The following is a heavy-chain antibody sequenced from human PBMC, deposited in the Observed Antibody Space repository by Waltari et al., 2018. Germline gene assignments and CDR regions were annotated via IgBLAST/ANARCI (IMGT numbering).Heavy chain of an antibody. CDR2: IYYSGST. CDR1: GGSISSYY. Sequence: QVQLQESGPGLVKPSETLSLTCTVSGGSISSYYWSWIRQPPGKGLEWIGYIYYSGSTNYNPSLKSRVTISVDTSKNQFSLKLISVTAADTAVYYCARGPYAADYWGQGTLVTVSS. CDR3: ARGPYAADY. J-gene: IGHJ4*02. V-gene: IGHV4-59*01. D-gene: IGHD2-2*01.